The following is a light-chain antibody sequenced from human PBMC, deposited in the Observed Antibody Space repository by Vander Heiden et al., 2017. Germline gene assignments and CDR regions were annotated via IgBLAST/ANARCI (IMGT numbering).Light chain of an antibody. CDR1: QDISNY. V-gene: IGKV1-33*01. CDR3: QQYDNLPMYT. J-gene: IGKJ2*01. Sequence: DIQMTQSPSSLSASVGDRVTITCRASQDISNYLNWYQQKPGKAPKLLIYDASNLETGVPSRFSGSGSGTDFTFTISSLQTEDIATYYCQQYDNLPMYTFGQGTKLEIK. CDR2: DAS.